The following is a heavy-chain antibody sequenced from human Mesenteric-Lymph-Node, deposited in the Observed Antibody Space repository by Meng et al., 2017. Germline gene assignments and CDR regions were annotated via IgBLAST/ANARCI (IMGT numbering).Heavy chain of an antibody. CDR3: ARDRAWGRTDY. J-gene: IGHJ4*02. D-gene: IGHD7-27*01. CDR1: GVTVTNNY. CDR2: IREDGSEQ. Sequence: GESLKISCTVSGVTVTNNYMGWVRQAPGKGLEWVALIREDGSEQWYVDSVTGRFTISRDNARNSLYLQMTSLRAEDTAVYYCARDRAWGRTDYWGQGTLVTVSS. V-gene: IGHV3-7*01.